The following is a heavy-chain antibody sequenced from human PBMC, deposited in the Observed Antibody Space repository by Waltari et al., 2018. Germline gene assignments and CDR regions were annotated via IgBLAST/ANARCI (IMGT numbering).Heavy chain of an antibody. CDR2: IYYSGST. D-gene: IGHD4-4*01. Sequence: QVQLQESGPGLVKPSQTLSLTRPVSGGSISRGGYYWSWTRQHPGKGLEWMGYIYYSGSTYYNPSLKSRVTISVDTSKNQFSLKLSSVTAADTAVYYCARKHSNPSYYYYMDVWGKGTTVTVSS. V-gene: IGHV4-31*03. J-gene: IGHJ6*03. CDR3: ARKHSNPSYYYYMDV. CDR1: GGSISRGGYY.